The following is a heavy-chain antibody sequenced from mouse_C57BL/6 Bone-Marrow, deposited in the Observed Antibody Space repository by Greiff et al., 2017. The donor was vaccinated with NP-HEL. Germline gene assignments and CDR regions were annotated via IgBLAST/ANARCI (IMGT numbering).Heavy chain of an antibody. CDR1: GYTFTDYY. CDR2: INPYNGGT. V-gene: IGHV1-19*01. D-gene: IGHD2-3*01. Sequence: VQLQQSGPVLVKPGASVKMSCKASGYTFTDYYMNWVKQSHGKSLEWIGVINPYNGGTSYNQKFKGKATLTVDNSSSTAYMELNSLTSEDSAVYYCASGGWLLRGFAYWGQGTLVTVSA. J-gene: IGHJ3*01. CDR3: ASGGWLLRGFAY.